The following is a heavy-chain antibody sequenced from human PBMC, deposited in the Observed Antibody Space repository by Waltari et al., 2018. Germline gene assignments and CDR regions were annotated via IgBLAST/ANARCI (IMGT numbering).Heavy chain of an antibody. D-gene: IGHD6-13*01. J-gene: IGHJ4*02. CDR1: GGSIRSSNW. Sequence: QVQLQESGPGLVKPSGTLSLTCAVSGGSIRSSNWWSWVRQPPGKGLEWIGEIYHSGSTNYNPSLKSRVTISVDKSKNQFSLKLSSVTAADTAVYYCARDGQGIAAAGTSSLDYWGQGTLVTVSS. CDR2: IYHSGST. CDR3: ARDGQGIAAAGTSSLDY. V-gene: IGHV4-4*02.